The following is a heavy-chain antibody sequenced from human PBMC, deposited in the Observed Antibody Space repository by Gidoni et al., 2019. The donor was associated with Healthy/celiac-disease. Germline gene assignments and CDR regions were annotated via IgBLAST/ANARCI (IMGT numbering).Heavy chain of an antibody. Sequence: TISRDNSKNTLYLQMNSLRAEDTAVYYCAKDKVAYCGGDCYSPFDYWGQGTLVTVSS. J-gene: IGHJ4*02. CDR3: AKDKVAYCGGDCYSPFDY. D-gene: IGHD2-21*02. V-gene: IGHV3-23*01.